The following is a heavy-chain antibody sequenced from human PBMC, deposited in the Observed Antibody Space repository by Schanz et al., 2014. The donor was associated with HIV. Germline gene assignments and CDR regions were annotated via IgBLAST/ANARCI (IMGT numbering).Heavy chain of an antibody. CDR3: AIRTPMVTFGAFDI. Sequence: EVQLVESGGGLVQPGGSLRLSCAASGFTFSSYWMTWVRQAPGKGLEMVANMNQDGSRKYYVDSVKGRFTISRDNSKNTLYLQMTSLRADDTAVYFCAIRTPMVTFGAFDIWGRGTWVTVSS. J-gene: IGHJ3*02. CDR1: GFTFSSYW. D-gene: IGHD5-18*01. V-gene: IGHV3-7*03. CDR2: MNQDGSRK.